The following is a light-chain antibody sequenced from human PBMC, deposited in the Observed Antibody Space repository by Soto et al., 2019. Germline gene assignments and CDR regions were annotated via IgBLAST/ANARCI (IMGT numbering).Light chain of an antibody. Sequence: QSVLTQPASVSGSPGQSITISCTGTSIDVGGYNYVSWYQQHPGKVPKLMIYEVFRRPSGISDRFSGSKSGNTASLTISGLQAEDEADYYCCSYTTTSTFVFGGGTKVTVL. CDR3: CSYTTTSTFV. CDR1: SIDVGGYNY. CDR2: EVF. J-gene: IGLJ2*01. V-gene: IGLV2-14*03.